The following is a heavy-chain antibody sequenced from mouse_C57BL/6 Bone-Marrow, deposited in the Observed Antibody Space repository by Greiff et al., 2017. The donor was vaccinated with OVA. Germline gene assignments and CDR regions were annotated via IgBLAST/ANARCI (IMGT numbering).Heavy chain of an antibody. CDR3: ARLETWFAY. CDR1: GYTFTSYW. J-gene: IGHJ3*01. V-gene: IGHV1-50*01. Sequence: QVQLQQPGAELVKPGASVKLSCKASGYTFTSYWMQWVKQRPGQGLEWIGEIDPSDSYTNYNQKFKGKATLTVDTSSSTAYMQLSSLTSEDSAVYYCARLETWFAYWGQGTLVTVSA. CDR2: IDPSDSYT.